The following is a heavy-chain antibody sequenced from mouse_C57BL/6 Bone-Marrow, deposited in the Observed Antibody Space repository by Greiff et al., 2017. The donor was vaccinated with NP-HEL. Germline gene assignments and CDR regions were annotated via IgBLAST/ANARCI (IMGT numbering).Heavy chain of an antibody. Sequence: QVQLQQSGAELARPGASVKLSCKASGYTFTSYGISWVKQRTGQGLEWIGEIYPRSGNTYYNEKFKGKATLTADKSSSTAYMELRSLTSEDSAVYFCARVRAYYYGSSYDYWGQGTTLTVSS. CDR1: GYTFTSYG. CDR2: IYPRSGNT. J-gene: IGHJ2*01. V-gene: IGHV1-81*01. CDR3: ARVRAYYYGSSYDY. D-gene: IGHD1-1*01.